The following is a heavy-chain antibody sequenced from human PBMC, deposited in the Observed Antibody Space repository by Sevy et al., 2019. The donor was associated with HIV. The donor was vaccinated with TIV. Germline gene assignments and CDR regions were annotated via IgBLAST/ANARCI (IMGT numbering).Heavy chain of an antibody. CDR1: GFSFSHAW. J-gene: IGHJ6*02. Sequence: GGSLRLSCAASGFSFSHAWMTWVRQAPGKGLEWVGRIKSKPDGGTIDYAAPVKGRFTISRDDSKNTLHLQMNSLKTEDTAVYYCSTDPIIVLLVTDGMDVWGQGTTVTVSS. CDR2: IKSKPDGGTI. V-gene: IGHV3-15*01. CDR3: STDPIIVLLVTDGMDV. D-gene: IGHD2-8*02.